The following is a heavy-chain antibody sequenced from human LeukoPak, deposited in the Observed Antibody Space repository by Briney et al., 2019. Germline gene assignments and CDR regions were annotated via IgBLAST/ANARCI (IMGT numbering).Heavy chain of an antibody. J-gene: IGHJ2*01. CDR2: ISGSGDTT. Sequence: GGSLRLSCAAAGFTFSNYGLSWVRQAPGQGLEWVSGISGSGDTTYYADSVKGRLTISRDNSRNTLYLQMNSLRAEDTAVYYCAKPLIRGVYYWYFDLWGRGTLVTVSS. V-gene: IGHV3-23*01. CDR3: AKPLIRGVYYWYFDL. D-gene: IGHD3-10*01. CDR1: GFTFSNYG.